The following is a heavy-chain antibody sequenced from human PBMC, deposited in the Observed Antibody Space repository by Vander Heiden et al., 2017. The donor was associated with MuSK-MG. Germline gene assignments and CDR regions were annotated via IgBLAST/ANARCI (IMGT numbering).Heavy chain of an antibody. CDR2: IYYSGST. Sequence: QLQLQESGPGLVKPSETLSLTCTVSGGSIRSSSYYWGWFRQPPGKGLEWIGSIYYSGSTYYNPSLKSRVTISVDTSKNQFSLKLSSVTAADTAVYYCARNVLLWFGEFPSLGWFDPWGQGTLVTVSS. D-gene: IGHD3-10*01. J-gene: IGHJ5*02. CDR3: ARNVLLWFGEFPSLGWFDP. V-gene: IGHV4-39*01. CDR1: GGSIRSSSYY.